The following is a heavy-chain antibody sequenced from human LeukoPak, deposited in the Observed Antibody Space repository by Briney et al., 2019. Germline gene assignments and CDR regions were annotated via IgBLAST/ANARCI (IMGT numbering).Heavy chain of an antibody. CDR2: IEKKTKNYET. V-gene: IGHV3-73*01. J-gene: IGHJ5*02. CDR1: GFTFSDCS. CDR3: TRDAGTYNWLDP. D-gene: IGHD1-26*01. Sequence: PGGSLRLSCAASGFTFSDCSIHWVRQASGKGLEWVGLIEKKTKNYETDYAASVRGRFTISRDDSQNTAYLQMYSLETEDTALYYCTRDAGTYNWLDPWGQGTLVTVSS.